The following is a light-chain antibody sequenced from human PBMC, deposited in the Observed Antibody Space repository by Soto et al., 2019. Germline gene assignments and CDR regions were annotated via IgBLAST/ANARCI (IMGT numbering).Light chain of an antibody. CDR3: QQYNSYWT. CDR1: QSISSW. CDR2: KAS. J-gene: IGKJ1*01. Sequence: DIQMTQSPSTLSASVGDRVTITCRASQSISSWLAWYQQKPGKAPKRLIYKASSLERGVPSRFSGSGSGPAFPLTISSLQPDDFATYYCQQYNSYWTFGQGTKVEIK. V-gene: IGKV1-5*03.